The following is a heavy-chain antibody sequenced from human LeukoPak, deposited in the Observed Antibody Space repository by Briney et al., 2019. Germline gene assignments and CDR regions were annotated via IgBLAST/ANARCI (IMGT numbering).Heavy chain of an antibody. J-gene: IGHJ6*02. D-gene: IGHD3-10*01. Sequence: ASVKVSCKASGYTFTSYDINWVRQATGQGLEWMGWMNPNSGNTGYAQKFQGRVTITRNTSISTAYMELSSLRSEDTAVYYCARDLELAGQYYYYGMDVWGQGTTVTVSS. CDR2: MNPNSGNT. V-gene: IGHV1-8*03. CDR3: ARDLELAGQYYYYGMDV. CDR1: GYTFTSYD.